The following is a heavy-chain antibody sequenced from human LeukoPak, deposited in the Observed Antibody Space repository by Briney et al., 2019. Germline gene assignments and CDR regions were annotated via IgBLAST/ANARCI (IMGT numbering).Heavy chain of an antibody. D-gene: IGHD6-13*01. Sequence: GGSLRLSCAASGFTLSSYSMNWVRQAPGKGLEWVSSISSSSNYKYYADSVKGRFTISRDNAKNSLYPQMNSLRAEDTAVYYCARAGIAAAGMSGWGQGTLVTVSS. V-gene: IGHV3-21*01. CDR2: ISSSSNYK. CDR1: GFTLSSYS. CDR3: ARAGIAAAGMSG. J-gene: IGHJ4*02.